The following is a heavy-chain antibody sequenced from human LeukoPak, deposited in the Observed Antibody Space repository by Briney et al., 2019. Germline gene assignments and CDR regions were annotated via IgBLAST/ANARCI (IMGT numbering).Heavy chain of an antibody. D-gene: IGHD4-11*01. CDR3: ARHQVWATVITSYGMDA. CDR2: IHYSGST. Sequence: SETLSLTCTVSGGSISSYYWSWIRQPPGKGLEWIGYIHYSGSTNYNPSLKSRVTISVDTSKNQFSLKLSSVTAADTALYYCARHQVWATVITSYGMDAWGQGTTVTVSS. V-gene: IGHV4-59*08. CDR1: GGSISSYY. J-gene: IGHJ6*02.